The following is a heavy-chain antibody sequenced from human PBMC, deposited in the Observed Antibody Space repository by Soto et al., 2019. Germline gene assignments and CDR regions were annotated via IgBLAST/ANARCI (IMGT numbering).Heavy chain of an antibody. V-gene: IGHV4-34*01. J-gene: IGHJ5*02. Sequence: SETLSLTCAVYGGSFSGYYWSWIRQPPGKGLEWIGEINHSGSTNYNPSLKSRVTISVDTSKNQFSLKLSSVTAADTAVYYCARVGIAAAGVRYNWFDPWGQGTLVTVSS. D-gene: IGHD6-13*01. CDR3: ARVGIAAAGVRYNWFDP. CDR1: GGSFSGYY. CDR2: INHSGST.